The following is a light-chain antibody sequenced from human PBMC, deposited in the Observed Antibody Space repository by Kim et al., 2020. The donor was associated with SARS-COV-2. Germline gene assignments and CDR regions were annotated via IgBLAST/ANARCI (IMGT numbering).Light chain of an antibody. CDR2: DAS. V-gene: IGKV3-11*01. CDR1: QSVSSY. CDR3: QQRSNWPT. Sequence: PLSPGDTAPLSCSASQSVSSYLAWYQQKPGQAPRLLIYDASNRATGIPARFSGSGSGTDFTLTISSLEPEDFAVYYCQQRSNWPTFGGGTKVDIK. J-gene: IGKJ4*01.